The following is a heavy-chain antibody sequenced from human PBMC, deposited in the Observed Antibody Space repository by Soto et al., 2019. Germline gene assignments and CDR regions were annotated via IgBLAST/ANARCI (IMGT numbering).Heavy chain of an antibody. CDR3: TTSAGGRGYRY. D-gene: IGHD5-18*01. J-gene: IGHJ4*02. CDR2: VKSKTDGEAT. V-gene: IGHV3-15*07. CDR1: GFTFTNAW. Sequence: EVQLVESGGGLVEPGGSLRVSCGASGFTFTNAWMTWVRQAPGKGLEWVGRVKSKTDGEATDYSAPVKGRFTISRDDSKNMLYLQMNSLKTEDTAVYYCTTSAGGRGYRYWGQGTLVTVSS.